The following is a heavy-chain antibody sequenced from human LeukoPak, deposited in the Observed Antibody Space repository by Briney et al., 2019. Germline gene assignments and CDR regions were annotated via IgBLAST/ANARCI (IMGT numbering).Heavy chain of an antibody. CDR3: ARLTFGATEAY. V-gene: IGHV3-33*01. Sequence: GGSLRLSCAASGFTFSSYGMHWVRQAPGKGLEWVAVIWYDGSNKYYADSVKGRFTISRDNSKNTLYLQMNSLRDEDTAVYYCARLTFGATEAYWGQGALVTVSS. J-gene: IGHJ4*02. CDR2: IWYDGSNK. CDR1: GFTFSSYG. D-gene: IGHD1-26*01.